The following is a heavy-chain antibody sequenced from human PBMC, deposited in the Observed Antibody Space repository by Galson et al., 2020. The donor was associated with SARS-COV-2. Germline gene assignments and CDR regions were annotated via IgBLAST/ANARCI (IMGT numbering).Heavy chain of an antibody. Sequence: QLGESLKISCTASGFTITPYGMHWVRQAPGKGLEWVAFIRYDGNSEYYADPVRDRFTISRDNSKNTLYLKMNSLRAEDTAMYYCAKDGISGTGGYWFDPWGQGTLVTVSS. D-gene: IGHD2-8*02. V-gene: IGHV3-30*02. J-gene: IGHJ5*02. CDR2: IRYDGNSE. CDR3: AKDGISGTGGYWFDP. CDR1: GFTITPYG.